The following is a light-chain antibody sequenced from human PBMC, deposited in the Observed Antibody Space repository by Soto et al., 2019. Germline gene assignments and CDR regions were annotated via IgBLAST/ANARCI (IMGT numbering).Light chain of an antibody. V-gene: IGLV2-14*01. CDR1: SSDVGGYNF. J-gene: IGLJ1*01. Sequence: QSALTQPASVSGSPGQSITISCIGTSSDVGGYNFVSWYQHHPGKAPKLLIYEVTNRPSGVSHRFSGSKSGNTASLTISGLQAEDEADYSCTAYTRTSTLVFGSGTKLTVL. CDR2: EVT. CDR3: TAYTRTSTLV.